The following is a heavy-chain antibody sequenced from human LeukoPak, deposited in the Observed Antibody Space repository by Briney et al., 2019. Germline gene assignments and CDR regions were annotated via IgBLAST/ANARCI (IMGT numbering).Heavy chain of an antibody. Sequence: PSETLSLTCTVSGGSITGSYWSWIRQPAGKGLEWIGRIYTSGSTDYNPSLQSRVAMSVDTSKNQFSLKLSSVTAADTAVYYCARAYGSGYFDSWGQGTLVTVSS. CDR2: IYTSGST. D-gene: IGHD3-10*01. J-gene: IGHJ4*02. CDR1: GGSITGSY. CDR3: ARAYGSGYFDS. V-gene: IGHV4-4*07.